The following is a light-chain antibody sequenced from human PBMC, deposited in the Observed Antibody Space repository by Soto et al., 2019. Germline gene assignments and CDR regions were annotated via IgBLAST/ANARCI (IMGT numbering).Light chain of an antibody. CDR3: CSYAGSSTPWV. CDR1: SSDVGSYNL. V-gene: IGLV2-23*01. Sequence: QSVLTQPASVSGSPGQSITISCTGNSSDVGSYNLVSWYQQHPGKAPKLMIYECSKRPSGVSNRFSGSKSGNTASLTISGLQAEDEADYYCCSYAGSSTPWVFGGGTKLTVL. J-gene: IGLJ3*02. CDR2: ECS.